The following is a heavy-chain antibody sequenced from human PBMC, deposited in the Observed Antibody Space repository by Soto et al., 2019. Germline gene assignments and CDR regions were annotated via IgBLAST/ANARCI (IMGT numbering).Heavy chain of an antibody. D-gene: IGHD2-8*02. CDR2: VSHDGTLY. CDR1: GFIYSSCA. V-gene: IGHV3-30*18. Sequence: QVQLVESGGGVVQPGRSLRLSCSASGFIYSSCAMHWVSQVPGKGLEWLAVVSHDGTLYPYADSVKGRFTISRDNSRKMLYLQMNSPRPDDTAVYYCVKDRSDTWSFDYWGQGTLVTVSS. J-gene: IGHJ4*02. CDR3: VKDRSDTWSFDY.